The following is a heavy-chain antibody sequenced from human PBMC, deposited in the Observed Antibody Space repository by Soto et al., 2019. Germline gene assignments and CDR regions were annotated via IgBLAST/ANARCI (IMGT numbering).Heavy chain of an antibody. Sequence: EVQLLESGGNLVQPGGSLRLSCAGSGFPFSTYAVSWVRQTPGKGLEWVSAISPTGGSTYYAASVRGRFSTSRDNSQNTVFLQMSGLRAEDTAIYYCAKAKRGILPTTTGGLDYWGQGTVLSVSS. CDR1: GFPFSTYA. V-gene: IGHV3-23*01. CDR3: AKAKRGILPTTTGGLDY. CDR2: ISPTGGST. J-gene: IGHJ4*02. D-gene: IGHD4-4*01.